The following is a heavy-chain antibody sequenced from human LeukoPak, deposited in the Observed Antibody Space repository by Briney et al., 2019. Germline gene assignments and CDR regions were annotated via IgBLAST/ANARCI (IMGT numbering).Heavy chain of an antibody. CDR2: IKQDGSEK. D-gene: IGHD5-18*01. V-gene: IGHV3-7*05. Sequence: GGSLRLSCAASGFTFSSYWMSWVRQAPGKWLEWVANIKQDGSEKYYVDSVEGRFTISRDNGKNSLYLQMNSLRAEDTAVYYCARDGYSHPHGYWGQGTLVTVS. CDR3: ARDGYSHPHGY. CDR1: GFTFSSYW. J-gene: IGHJ4*02.